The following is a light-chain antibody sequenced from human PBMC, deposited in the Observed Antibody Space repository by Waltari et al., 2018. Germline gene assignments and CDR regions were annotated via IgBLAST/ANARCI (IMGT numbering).Light chain of an antibody. V-gene: IGKV3-20*01. CDR3: QQYGTSPRT. Sequence: EIVLTQSPGTLSLSPGERATLSCRACQSVRSNYVAWYQQKPGQAPRLLIYGASSRATGIPDRFSGSGSGTDFILSISRLEAEDFAVYYCQQYGTSPRTFGQGTKLEIK. CDR1: QSVRSNY. CDR2: GAS. J-gene: IGKJ2*01.